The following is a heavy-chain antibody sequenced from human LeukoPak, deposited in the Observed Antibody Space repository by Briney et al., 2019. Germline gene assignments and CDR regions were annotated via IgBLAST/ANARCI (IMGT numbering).Heavy chain of an antibody. J-gene: IGHJ4*02. CDR1: GYSISSGYY. V-gene: IGHV4-38-2*01. CDR2: IYHSGST. D-gene: IGHD3-22*01. Sequence: PSETLSLTSAVSGYSISSGYYWGWIRQPPGKGLEWIGSIYHSGSTYYNPSLKSRVTISVDTSKNQFSLKLSSVTAADTAVYYCAIHYYDSSDYYGDYWGQGTLVTVSS. CDR3: AIHYYDSSDYYGDY.